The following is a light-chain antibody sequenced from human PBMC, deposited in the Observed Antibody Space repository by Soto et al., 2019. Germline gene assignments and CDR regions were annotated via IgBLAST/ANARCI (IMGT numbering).Light chain of an antibody. CDR1: QSISSY. J-gene: IGKJ3*01. CDR2: AAS. Sequence: DIQMTQSPSTLSASVGDRVTITCRASQSISSYLNWYQQKPGKAPQLLIYAASRLQSGVPSRFSGSGAGTDFTLTISSLQPEDFATYFCQQSYNSRNFGPGTKVDIK. CDR3: QQSYNSRN. V-gene: IGKV1-39*01.